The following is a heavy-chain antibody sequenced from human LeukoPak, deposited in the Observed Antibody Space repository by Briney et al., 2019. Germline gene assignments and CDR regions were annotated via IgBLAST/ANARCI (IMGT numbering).Heavy chain of an antibody. CDR1: GGSISSYY. CDR3: ARGHRRYSSGWYGHDAFDI. V-gene: IGHV4-4*07. Sequence: SSETLSLTCTVSGGSISSYYWSWIRQPAGKGLEWIGRIYTSGSTNYNPSLKRRVTISVDKSKNQFSLKLGSVTAADTAVYYCARGHRRYSSGWYGHDAFDIWGQGTMVTVSS. CDR2: IYTSGST. D-gene: IGHD6-19*01. J-gene: IGHJ3*02.